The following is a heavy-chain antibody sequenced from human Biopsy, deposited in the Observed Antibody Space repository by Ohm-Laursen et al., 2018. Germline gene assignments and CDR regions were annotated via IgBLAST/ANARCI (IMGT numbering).Heavy chain of an antibody. CDR2: IYYSGCT. D-gene: IGHD2/OR15-2a*01. J-gene: IGHJ6*02. Sequence: ALSLTCTVSGGSISSDYWSWIRQTPGQGLEWIGYIYYSGCTNYNPSLKSRVTISVDTSKNKFSLRLNSVTAADTAVYYCAKATNSTGWPSYCFYGMDVWGQGTTVTVSS. CDR3: AKATNSTGWPSYCFYGMDV. CDR1: GGSISSDY. V-gene: IGHV4-59*01.